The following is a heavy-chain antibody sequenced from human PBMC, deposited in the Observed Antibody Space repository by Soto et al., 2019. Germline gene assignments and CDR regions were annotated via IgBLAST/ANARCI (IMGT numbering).Heavy chain of an antibody. Sequence: PSETLSLTCAVYGGSFSSYYWSWIRQPPGKGLEWIGYIYYSGSTNYNPSLKSRVTISVDTSKNQFSLKLSSVTAADTAVYYCARVGYSSGWEGDYFDYWAQGTLVTVSS. CDR3: ARVGYSSGWEGDYFDY. CDR2: IYYSGST. D-gene: IGHD6-19*01. CDR1: GGSFSSYY. V-gene: IGHV4-59*01. J-gene: IGHJ4*02.